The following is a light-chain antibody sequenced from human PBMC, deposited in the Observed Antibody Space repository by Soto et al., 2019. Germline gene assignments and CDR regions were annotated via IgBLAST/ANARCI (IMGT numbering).Light chain of an antibody. J-gene: IGKJ2*01. CDR3: QQSYHAPMYT. Sequence: IQMTQSPSSLSASVGDRVTITCRASRSITTYLNWYQQKPGKAPKLLISAASNLQSGVPSRFSGSGSGTDFTLTISSLQPEDFASYYCQQSYHAPMYTFGQGTKLEI. CDR2: AAS. CDR1: RSITTY. V-gene: IGKV1-39*01.